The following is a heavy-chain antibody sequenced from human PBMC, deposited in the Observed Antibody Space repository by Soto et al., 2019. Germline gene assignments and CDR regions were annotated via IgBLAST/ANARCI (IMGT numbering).Heavy chain of an antibody. V-gene: IGHV4-34*01. CDR3: ARGRVSADGDYLYYFDY. J-gene: IGHJ4*02. CDR1: GGSFSGYY. D-gene: IGHD4-17*01. CDR2: INHSGST. Sequence: PSETLSLTCAVYGGSFSGYYWSWIRQPPGKGLEWIGEINHSGSTNYNPSLKSRVTISVDTSKNQFSLKLSSVTAADTAVYYCARGRVSADGDYLYYFDYWGQGTLVTVSS.